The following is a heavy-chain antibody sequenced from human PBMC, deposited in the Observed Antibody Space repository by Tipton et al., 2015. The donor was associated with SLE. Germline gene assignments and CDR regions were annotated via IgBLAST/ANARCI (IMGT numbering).Heavy chain of an antibody. J-gene: IGHJ5*02. D-gene: IGHD2-2*01. Sequence: TLPLTCTVSGASISSHYWNWIRQPPGKGLEWIGNIYNNGNTNYNPSLKSRVTISVDTSRNQFFLKLSSVTAADTALYYCARAKRSSTTWGYWFDPWGQGTLATVSS. CDR3: ARAKRSSTTWGYWFDP. V-gene: IGHV4-59*11. CDR1: GASISSHY. CDR2: IYNNGNT.